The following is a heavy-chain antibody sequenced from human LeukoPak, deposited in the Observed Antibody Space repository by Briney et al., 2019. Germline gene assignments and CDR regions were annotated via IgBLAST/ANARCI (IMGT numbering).Heavy chain of an antibody. CDR3: GRDFDDDRGDAFDI. D-gene: IGHD3-22*01. CDR2: IYYGGST. V-gene: IGHV4-59*01. Sequence: SETLSLTCTVSGFSISRNAWSWIQQPPGKGLEWIGYIYYGGSTNYNPSLKSRITISIDTSKKQFFLKMRSMTAADAAVYYGGRDFDDDRGDAFDIWGQGTMVTVSS. J-gene: IGHJ3*02. CDR1: GFSISRNA.